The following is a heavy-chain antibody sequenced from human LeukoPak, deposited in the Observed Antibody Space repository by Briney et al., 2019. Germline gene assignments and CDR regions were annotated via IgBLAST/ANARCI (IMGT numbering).Heavy chain of an antibody. Sequence: GGSLRLSCTASGFTFGNHEMNWVRQAPGKGLEWISYISNGAATIHYADSVKGRFTISRDNAKNSLSLHMNSLRVEDTAVYYCARHDSGDSFDYWGQGTLVTVSS. CDR2: ISNGAATI. V-gene: IGHV3-48*03. CDR3: ARHDSGDSFDY. J-gene: IGHJ4*02. CDR1: GFTFGNHE. D-gene: IGHD4/OR15-4a*01.